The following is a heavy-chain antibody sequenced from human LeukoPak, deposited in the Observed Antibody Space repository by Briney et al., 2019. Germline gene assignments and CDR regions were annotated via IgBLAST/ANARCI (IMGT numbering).Heavy chain of an antibody. V-gene: IGHV4-59*01. CDR3: ARAPLDYYYYGMDV. D-gene: IGHD6-13*01. CDR1: GGSISSYY. CDR2: IYYSGST. Sequence: PSETLSLTCTVSGGSISSYYWSWSRQPPGKGLEWIGYIYYSGSTNYNPSLKSRVTISVDTSKNQFSLKLSSVTAADTAVYYCARAPLDYYYYGMDVWGQGTTVTVSS. J-gene: IGHJ6*02.